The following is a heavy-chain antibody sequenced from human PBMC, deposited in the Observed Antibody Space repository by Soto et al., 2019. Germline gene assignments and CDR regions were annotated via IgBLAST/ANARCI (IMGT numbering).Heavy chain of an antibody. CDR2: IIPLFGTA. V-gene: IGHV1-69*01. CDR3: ARGGNSDYYYGMNV. J-gene: IGHJ6*02. Sequence: QGQLVQAGGDVKKPGSSVKVSCKASGGTFSSYPISWVRQAPGQGLEWMGGIIPLFGTADYAQKFQGRVTCTADESTSTAYMVLSSLRSEDTAVYYCARGGNSDYYYGMNVWGQGTTVTVSS. D-gene: IGHD2-21*02. CDR1: GGTFSSYP.